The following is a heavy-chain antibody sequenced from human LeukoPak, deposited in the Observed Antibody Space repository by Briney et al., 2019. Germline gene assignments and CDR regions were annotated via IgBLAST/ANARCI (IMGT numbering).Heavy chain of an antibody. CDR2: IDHRGDT. D-gene: IGHD5-24*01. CDR3: ARGDTISETGYFDF. J-gene: IGHJ4*03. Sequence: SETLSLTCAVYGGSFSRYYWSWIRQSPGKGLEWIAEIDHRGDTNYNPSVKSRDTTSVDTSKNQFSLKVRSLSAADTAVYYCARGDTISETGYFDFWGQGTPVTVSS. V-gene: IGHV4-34*01. CDR1: GGSFSRYY.